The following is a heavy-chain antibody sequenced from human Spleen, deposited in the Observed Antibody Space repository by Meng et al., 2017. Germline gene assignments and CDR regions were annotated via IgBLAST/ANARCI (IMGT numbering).Heavy chain of an antibody. Sequence: QITLKESGPTLVNPTQTLTLTCTFSGFSLSNSGVGGGWIRQPPGKALEWLALIYWNDDKRYRPPLERRLTITKDTSKNQVRLKMANMDPVDTATYYCARTYGTTDYWGQGALVTVSS. J-gene: IGHJ4*02. CDR3: ARTYGTTDY. CDR1: GFSLSNSGVG. V-gene: IGHV2-5*01. D-gene: IGHD2-2*01. CDR2: IYWNDDK.